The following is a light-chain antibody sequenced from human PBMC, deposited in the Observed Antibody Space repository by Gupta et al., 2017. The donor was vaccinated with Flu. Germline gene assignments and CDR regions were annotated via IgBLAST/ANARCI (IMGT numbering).Light chain of an antibody. CDR1: GGGYNF. J-gene: IGLJ3*02. CDR2: EVS. V-gene: IGLV2-8*01. Sequence: GGGYNFVSWYQKHQSEVHKLMLYEVSKRHSGVSDRFSGSKSGNTVTLSVPGPQVEDVAAYYCSSHPGKHTWVFVGGTKEAVL. CDR3: SSHPGKHTWV.